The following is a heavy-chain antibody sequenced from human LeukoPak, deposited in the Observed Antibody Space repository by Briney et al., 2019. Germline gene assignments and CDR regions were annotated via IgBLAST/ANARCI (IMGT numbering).Heavy chain of an antibody. J-gene: IGHJ4*02. Sequence: ASVKVSCKASGYTFTSYAMNWVRQAPGQGLEWMGWINTNTGNPTHAQGFTGRFVFSLDTSVSTAYLQISSLKAEDTAVYYCARGSELLWFGEQPQPFDYWGQGTLVTVSS. D-gene: IGHD3-10*01. CDR1: GYTFTSYA. CDR3: ARGSELLWFGEQPQPFDY. V-gene: IGHV7-4-1*02. CDR2: INTNTGNP.